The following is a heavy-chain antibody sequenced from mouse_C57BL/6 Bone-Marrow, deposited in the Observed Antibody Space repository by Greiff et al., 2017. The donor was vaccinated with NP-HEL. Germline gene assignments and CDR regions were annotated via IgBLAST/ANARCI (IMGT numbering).Heavy chain of an antibody. CDR3: ARQGADGYYGGY. CDR2: ISSGGSYT. CDR1: GFTFSSYG. V-gene: IGHV5-6*01. J-gene: IGHJ2*01. Sequence: EVQVVESGGDLVKPGGSLKLSCAASGFTFSSYGMSWVRQTPDKRLEWVATISSGGSYTYYPDSVKGRFTISRDNAKNTLYLQMSSLKSEDTAMYYCARQGADGYYGGYWGQGTTLTVSS. D-gene: IGHD2-3*01.